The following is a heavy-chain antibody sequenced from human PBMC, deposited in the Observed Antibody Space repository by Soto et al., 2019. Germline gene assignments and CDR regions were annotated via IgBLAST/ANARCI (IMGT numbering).Heavy chain of an antibody. CDR2: TYYRSKWYN. CDR1: GDSVSSYRVF. V-gene: IGHV6-1*01. CDR3: SRVGAEYLVSRGDRWLDP. Sequence: PSHTLSLTCALSGDSVSSYRVFWNWFRQSPSRGLEWLGRTYYRSKWYNEYAVSVKSRIAINPDTSKNQFSLQLNSVTPEDTAVYYCSRVGAEYLVSRGDRWLDPWGQGTLVTVS. J-gene: IGHJ5*02. D-gene: IGHD1-26*01.